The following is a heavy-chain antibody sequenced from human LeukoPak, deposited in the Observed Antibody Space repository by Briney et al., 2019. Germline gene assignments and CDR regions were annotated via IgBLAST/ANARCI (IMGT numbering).Heavy chain of an antibody. Sequence: GGSLRLSCAASGFTVSSNYMSWVRQAPGKGLEWVSVIYSGDSTYYADSVKGRFAISRDNSKNTLYLQMNSLRAEDTAVYYCARPTNPSYYYDSSGYFDYWGQGTLVTVSS. V-gene: IGHV3-53*01. CDR2: IYSGDST. D-gene: IGHD3-22*01. CDR3: ARPTNPSYYYDSSGYFDY. CDR1: GFTVSSNY. J-gene: IGHJ4*02.